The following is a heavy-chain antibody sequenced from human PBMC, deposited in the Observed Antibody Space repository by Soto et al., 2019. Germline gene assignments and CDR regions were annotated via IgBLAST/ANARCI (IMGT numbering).Heavy chain of an antibody. V-gene: IGHV4-39*01. CDR2: ISHDGHA. Sequence: SETLSLTCSVLGDSISDTRYYWGWIRQSPEKGLEWIGSISHDGHAYYNPSLKSRVTLFADTSRNQFSLKMKSVTVADTALYFCARRVYGDYLGGNWFDPWGQGALVTVSS. CDR3: ARRVYGDYLGGNWFDP. CDR1: GDSISDTRYY. D-gene: IGHD4-17*01. J-gene: IGHJ5*02.